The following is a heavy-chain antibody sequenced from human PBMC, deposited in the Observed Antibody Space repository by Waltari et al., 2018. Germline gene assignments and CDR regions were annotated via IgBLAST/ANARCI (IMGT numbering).Heavy chain of an antibody. CDR2: IITSTGNP. V-gene: IGHV7-4-1*02. CDR3: TREVVPAATIVVNWFDP. Sequence: QVQLVKSGSELKKPGASVTVSCKASGYTFTTYAINWVRQAPGQGLELMGWIITSTGNPTYAQGFRGRFVFSLDTSVSTAYLQINNLQADDTAVYYCTREVVPAATIVVNWFDPWGQGTLVTVSS. D-gene: IGHD2-2*01. CDR1: GYTFTTYA. J-gene: IGHJ5*02.